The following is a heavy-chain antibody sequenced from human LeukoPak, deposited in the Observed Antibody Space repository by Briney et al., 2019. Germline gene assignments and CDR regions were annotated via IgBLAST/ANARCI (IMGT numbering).Heavy chain of an antibody. CDR2: IYYSGST. Sequence: PSETLSLTCTVSGGSTSSGDYYWSWIRQPPGKGLEWIGYIYYSGSTYYNPSLKSRVTISVDTSKNQFSLKLSSVTAADTAVYYCARGLRYFDWLLSASLFDPWGQGTLVTVSS. V-gene: IGHV4-30-4*01. CDR1: GGSTSSGDYY. D-gene: IGHD3-9*01. J-gene: IGHJ5*02. CDR3: ARGLRYFDWLLSASLFDP.